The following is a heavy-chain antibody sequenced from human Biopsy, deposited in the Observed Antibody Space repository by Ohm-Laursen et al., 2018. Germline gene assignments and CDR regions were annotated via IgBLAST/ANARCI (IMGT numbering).Heavy chain of an antibody. CDR3: ARVEAGTYDALDI. Sequence: GTLSLTCSVSGGPMTGYEWSWIRLAPGKGLEWIGYIYYSGGTKYNPSLASRVTFSVDMSKGQFSLKLYSVTAADAAVYYCARVEAGTYDALDIWGQGTLVAVSA. CDR1: GGPMTGYE. D-gene: IGHD1-26*01. CDR2: IYYSGGT. J-gene: IGHJ3*02. V-gene: IGHV4-59*01.